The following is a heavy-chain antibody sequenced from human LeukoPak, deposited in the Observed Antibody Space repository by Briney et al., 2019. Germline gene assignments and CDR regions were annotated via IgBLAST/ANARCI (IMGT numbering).Heavy chain of an antibody. CDR3: ARDFWRGGVSTGTTLLFDY. Sequence: KPGGSLRLSSAASGFTFSSYSMNWVRQAPGKGLEWVSSISSSSSYIYYADSVKGRFTISRDNAKYSLYLQMNSLRAEDTAVYYCARDFWRGGVSTGTTLLFDYWGQGTLVTVSS. CDR2: ISSSSSYI. V-gene: IGHV3-21*01. D-gene: IGHD1-7*01. CDR1: GFTFSSYS. J-gene: IGHJ4*02.